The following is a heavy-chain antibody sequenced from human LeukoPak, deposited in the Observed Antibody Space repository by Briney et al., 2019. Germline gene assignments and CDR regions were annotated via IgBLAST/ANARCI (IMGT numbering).Heavy chain of an antibody. D-gene: IGHD6-6*01. V-gene: IGHV1-69*05. CDR2: IIPIFGTT. CDR3: ARHTYSSSGDYGPDYFYMDV. CDR1: GGTFSSYA. J-gene: IGHJ6*03. Sequence: GASLKVSCKASGGTFSSYAFNWVRQAPGQGLEWMGRIIPIFGTTTYAQKFQGRVTITTDESTSTAYMEVSSLRSEDTAVYYCARHTYSSSGDYGPDYFYMDVWGKGTTVTVSS.